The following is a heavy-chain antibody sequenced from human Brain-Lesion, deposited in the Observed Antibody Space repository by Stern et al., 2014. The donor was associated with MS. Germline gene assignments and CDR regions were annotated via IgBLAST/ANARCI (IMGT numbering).Heavy chain of an antibody. CDR1: GGSVSSTSYA. J-gene: IGHJ5*02. CDR2: IYYSGNT. CDR3: AGEEDIRYCSGGSCTGNWFDP. Sequence: VQLVESGPGLVKPSETLSLTCTVAGGSVSSTSYAWAWIRQPPGKGLEWIGTIYYSGNTYYSPYLKSRLTLSLDTSQNEFSLPLRSVTAADTAVYYCAGEEDIRYCSGGSCTGNWFDPWGQGTLVTVSS. V-gene: IGHV4-39*01. D-gene: IGHD2-15*01.